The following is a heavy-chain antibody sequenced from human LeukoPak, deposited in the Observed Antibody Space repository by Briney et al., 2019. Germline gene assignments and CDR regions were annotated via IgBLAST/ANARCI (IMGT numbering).Heavy chain of an antibody. CDR2: IYYSGST. V-gene: IGHV4-39*07. Sequence: SETLSLTCTVSGGSISSSSYYWGWIRQPPGKGLEWIGSIYYSGSTYYNPSLKSRVTISVDTSKNQFSLKLSSVTAADTAVYYCARARAAANYWGQGTLVTVSS. D-gene: IGHD6-13*01. CDR1: GGSISSSSYY. CDR3: ARARAAANY. J-gene: IGHJ4*02.